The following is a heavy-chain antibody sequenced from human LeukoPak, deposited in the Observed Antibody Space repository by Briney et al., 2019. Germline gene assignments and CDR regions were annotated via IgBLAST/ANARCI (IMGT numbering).Heavy chain of an antibody. CDR3: ARESEWLLPYFDY. V-gene: IGHV4-59*01. J-gene: IGHJ4*02. D-gene: IGHD3-22*01. CDR2: IYYSGST. Sequence: SETLSLTCTVSGGSISSYYWSWIRQPTGKGLEWIGYIYYSGSTNYNPSLKSRVTISVDTSKNQFSLKLSSVTAADTAVYYCARESEWLLPYFDYWGQGTLVTVSS. CDR1: GGSISSYY.